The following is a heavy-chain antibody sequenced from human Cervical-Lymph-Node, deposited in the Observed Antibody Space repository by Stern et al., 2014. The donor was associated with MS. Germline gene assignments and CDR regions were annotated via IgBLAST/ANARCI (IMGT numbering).Heavy chain of an antibody. CDR3: ARASAYYYGVDV. CDR2: IYYTGST. V-gene: IGHV4-61*01. D-gene: IGHD3-10*01. CDR1: GDSVSSGNCF. Sequence: QVQLVESGPGLVKPSETLSLTCTVSGDSVSSGNCFWSWLRQPPGKGLEWIGYIYYTGSTNYNPSLKSRVTMSSDTSKNQFSLELTSVTAADTAVYYCARASAYYYGVDVWGQGTPVTVSS. J-gene: IGHJ6*02.